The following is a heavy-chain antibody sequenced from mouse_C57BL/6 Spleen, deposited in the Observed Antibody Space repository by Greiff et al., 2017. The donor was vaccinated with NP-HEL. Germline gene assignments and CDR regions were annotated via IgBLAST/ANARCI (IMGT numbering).Heavy chain of an antibody. V-gene: IGHV1-15*01. Sequence: QVQLQQSGAELVRPGASVTLSCKASGYTFTDYEMHWVKQTPVHGLEWIGAIDPETGGTAYNPKFKGKAILTADKSSSTAYMELRSLTSEDSAVYYCTPYYYGTPAWFAYWGQGTLVTVSA. D-gene: IGHD1-1*01. J-gene: IGHJ3*01. CDR1: GYTFTDYE. CDR2: IDPETGGT. CDR3: TPYYYGTPAWFAY.